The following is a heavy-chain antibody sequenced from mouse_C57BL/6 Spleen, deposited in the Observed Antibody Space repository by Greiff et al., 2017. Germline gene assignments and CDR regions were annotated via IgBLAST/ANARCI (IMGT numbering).Heavy chain of an antibody. CDR2: IYPGDGDT. J-gene: IGHJ3*01. V-gene: IGHV1-82*01. CDR1: GYAFSSSW. CDR3: ARLGAGFAY. Sequence: LVESGPELVKPGASVKISCKASGYAFSSSWMNWVKQRPGKGLEWIGRIYPGDGDTNYNGKFKGKATLTADKSSSTAYMQLSSLTSEDSAVYFCARLGAGFAYWGQGTLVTVSA.